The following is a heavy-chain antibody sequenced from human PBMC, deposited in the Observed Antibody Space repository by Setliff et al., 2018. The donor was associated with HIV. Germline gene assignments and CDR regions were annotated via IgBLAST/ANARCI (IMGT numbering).Heavy chain of an antibody. J-gene: IGHJ4*02. CDR1: GGSISSTIYH. Sequence: SETLSLTCTVSGGSISSTIYHWVWIRQPPGKGLEWIGELSPSGTTRSNPSLQSRVTISLDTSNNQFSLKLTSVTAADTAMYYCASFFVTTVTNQDYWGQGTPVTVSS. CDR3: ASFFVTTVTNQDY. CDR2: LSPSGTT. D-gene: IGHD4-17*01. V-gene: IGHV4-39*07.